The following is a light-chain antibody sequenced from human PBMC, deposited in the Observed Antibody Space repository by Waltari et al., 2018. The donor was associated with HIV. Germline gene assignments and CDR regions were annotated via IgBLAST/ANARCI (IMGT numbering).Light chain of an antibody. V-gene: IGLV1-47*01. CDR2: RNN. Sequence: QSVLTQPPSASGTPGQRVTISCSGSSSNIGSHSVYWYQHLPGTAPKHLIYRNNQRPSGVPDRFSGSKSGTSASLAISGLRSEDEADYYCAAWDDSLSGPVFGRGTKLTVL. CDR1: SSNIGSHS. CDR3: AAWDDSLSGPV. J-gene: IGLJ2*01.